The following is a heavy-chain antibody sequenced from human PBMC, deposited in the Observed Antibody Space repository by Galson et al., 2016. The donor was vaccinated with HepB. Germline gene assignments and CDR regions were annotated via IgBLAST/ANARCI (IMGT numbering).Heavy chain of an antibody. Sequence: SLRLSCAASGFTFSSYTMNWVRQAPGKGLEWVSYISTTGSSIYYADSVKGRFTISRDNAKNSLSLQMNSLRAEDTAVYFCAGVEFSYGYYWYFDLWGRGTLVPASS. J-gene: IGHJ2*01. CDR3: AGVEFSYGYYWYFDL. CDR2: ISTTGSSI. D-gene: IGHD5-18*01. CDR1: GFTFSSYT. V-gene: IGHV3-48*01.